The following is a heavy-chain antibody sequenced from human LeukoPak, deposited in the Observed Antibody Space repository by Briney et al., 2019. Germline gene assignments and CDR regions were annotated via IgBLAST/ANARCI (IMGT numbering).Heavy chain of an antibody. CDR2: ISSSGSTI. CDR3: ARGFTGWVTSPIDY. CDR1: GFTFSSYE. V-gene: IGHV3-48*03. D-gene: IGHD2-2*01. Sequence: GGSLRLSCAASGFTFSSYEMNWVRQAPGKGLEWVSYISSSGSTIYYADSLKGRFTISRDNAKNSLYLQMNSLRAEDTAVYYCARGFTGWVTSPIDYWGQGTLVTVSS. J-gene: IGHJ4*02.